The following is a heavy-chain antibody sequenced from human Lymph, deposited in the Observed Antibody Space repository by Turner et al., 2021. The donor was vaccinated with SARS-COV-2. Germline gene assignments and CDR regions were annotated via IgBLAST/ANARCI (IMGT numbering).Heavy chain of an antibody. CDR1: GFTFSNYG. CDR2: IWYDGSNK. J-gene: IGHJ3*02. Sequence: VQLVESGGGVVQPGRSLRLSCAASGFTFSNYGIHWVRQATGKGLEWVAVIWYDGSNKYYADYVKGRFTISRDNSKNTLYLQMNSLRAEDTAVYYCAREGYFYDTSRAFDIWGQGTMVTVSS. D-gene: IGHD3-22*01. V-gene: IGHV3-33*01. CDR3: AREGYFYDTSRAFDI.